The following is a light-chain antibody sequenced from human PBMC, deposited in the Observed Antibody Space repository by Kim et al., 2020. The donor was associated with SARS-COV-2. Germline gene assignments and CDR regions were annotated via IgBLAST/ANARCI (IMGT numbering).Light chain of an antibody. CDR1: KLGDKY. CDR2: QHT. CDR3: QAWDSSTAV. J-gene: IGLJ3*02. Sequence: SVTPGQTASITGSGSKLGDKYAYWYQKKPGQSPVLVIYQHTKRPSGSSQRFSGSSSGNTATLTISRAQTMDEADYYCQAWDSSTAVFGGGTQLTVL. V-gene: IGLV3-1*01.